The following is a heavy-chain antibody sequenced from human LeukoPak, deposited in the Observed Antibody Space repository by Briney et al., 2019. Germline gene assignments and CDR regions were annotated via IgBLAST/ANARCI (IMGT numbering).Heavy chain of an antibody. V-gene: IGHV3-30*02. CDR3: VKDQREAYGSGWSRDFDY. J-gene: IGHJ4*01. CDR1: EFTFSSYW. CDR2: IRFDGSNK. Sequence: GGSLRLSCAASEFTFSSYWMHWVRQAPGKGLEWVAFIRFDGSNKYFADSVKGRFTISRDNSKNTLYLQLNSLRAEDTAVYYCVKDQREAYGSGWSRDFDYWGQGTLVTVSS. D-gene: IGHD6-19*01.